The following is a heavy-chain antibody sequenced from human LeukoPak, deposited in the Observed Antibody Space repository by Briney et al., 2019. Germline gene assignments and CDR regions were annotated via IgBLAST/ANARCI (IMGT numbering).Heavy chain of an antibody. D-gene: IGHD6-6*01. CDR2: INHSGST. CDR1: GGSFSGYY. J-gene: IGHJ4*02. V-gene: IGHV4-34*01. Sequence: SETLSLTCAVYGGSFSGYYWSWIRQPPGKGLEWIGEINHSGSTNYNPSLKSRVTISVDTSKNQFSLKLSSVTAADTAVYYCARQLAGFYHHDYWGQGTLVTASS. CDR3: ARQLAGFYHHDY.